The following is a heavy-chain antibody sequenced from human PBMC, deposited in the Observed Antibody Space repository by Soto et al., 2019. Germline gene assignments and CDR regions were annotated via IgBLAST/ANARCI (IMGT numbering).Heavy chain of an antibody. J-gene: IGHJ6*02. CDR3: TTRGYSYGHTYYYYGMDV. V-gene: IGHV3-15*01. CDR2: IKSKTDGGTT. D-gene: IGHD5-18*01. CDR1: GFTFSNAW. Sequence: GSLRLSCAASGFTFSNAWMSWVRQAPGKGLEWVGRIKSKTDGGTTDYAAPVKGRFTISRDDSKNTLYLQMNSLKTEDTAVYYCTTRGYSYGHTYYYYGMDVWGQGTTVTVSS.